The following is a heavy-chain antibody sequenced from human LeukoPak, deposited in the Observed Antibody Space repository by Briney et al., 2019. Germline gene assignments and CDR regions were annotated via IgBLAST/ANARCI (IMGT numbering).Heavy chain of an antibody. J-gene: IGHJ6*04. CDR1: GFTFSSYE. D-gene: IGHD2-15*01. CDR3: ARQYCSGGSCYSSYYYYGMDV. CDR2: ISSSGSTI. V-gene: IGHV3-48*03. Sequence: GGSLRLSCAASGFTFSSYEMNWVRHAPGKGLEWVSYISSSGSTIYYADSVKGRFTISRDNAKNSLYLQMNSLRAADTAVYYCARQYCSGGSCYSSYYYYGMDVWGKGTTVTVSS.